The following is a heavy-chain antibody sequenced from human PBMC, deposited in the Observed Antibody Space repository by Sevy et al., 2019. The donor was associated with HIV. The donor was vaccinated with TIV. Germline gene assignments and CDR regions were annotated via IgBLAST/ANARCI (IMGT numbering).Heavy chain of an antibody. CDR1: GFTFSSYG. Sequence: GGSLRISCAASGFTFSSYGMHWVRQAPGKGLEWVAFIRFNGSNKYYADSVKGRLTISRDNSKNTLYRKMNSLRAEDTAVYYCAKEPRPMITLGAVADYWGQGTLVTVSS. CDR3: AKEPRPMITLGAVADY. V-gene: IGHV3-30*02. D-gene: IGHD3-16*01. CDR2: IRFNGSNK. J-gene: IGHJ4*02.